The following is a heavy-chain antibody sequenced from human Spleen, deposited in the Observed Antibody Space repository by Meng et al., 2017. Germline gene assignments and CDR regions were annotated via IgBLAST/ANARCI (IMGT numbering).Heavy chain of an antibody. D-gene: IGHD2-21*02. Sequence: SETLSLTCAVSGYSISSGYNWGWIRQPPGKGLEGIGSLYHSGNTYYNPSLKSRVTISADTSKNHFSLKLSSVTAADTAVYYCARGAVVTLIFYHAMDVWGQGTTVTVSS. V-gene: IGHV4-38-2*01. CDR3: ARGAVVTLIFYHAMDV. CDR2: LYHSGNT. J-gene: IGHJ6*02. CDR1: GYSISSGYN.